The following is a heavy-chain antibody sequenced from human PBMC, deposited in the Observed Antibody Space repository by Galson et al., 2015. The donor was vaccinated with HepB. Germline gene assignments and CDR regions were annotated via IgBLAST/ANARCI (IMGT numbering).Heavy chain of an antibody. D-gene: IGHD3-10*01. J-gene: IGHJ4*02. CDR2: AYHSGGT. CDR3: ARAKEGRGYFDY. V-gene: IGHV4-4*02. Sequence: SETLSLTCAVSGDSISNDRWWSWVRQPPGEGLEWIGEAYHSGGTNYRPSLKSRVTISVDKSKNQFSLKLTSVTAADTAVHYCARAKEGRGYFDYWGQGTLVTVSS. CDR1: GDSISNDRW.